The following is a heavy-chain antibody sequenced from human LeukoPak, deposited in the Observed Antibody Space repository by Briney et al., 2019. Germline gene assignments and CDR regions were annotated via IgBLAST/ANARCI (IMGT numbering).Heavy chain of an antibody. V-gene: IGHV3-30*18. D-gene: IGHD6-13*01. Sequence: GRSLRLSCSASEFTFRSDGMHWVRQAPGKGLEWVAFISNDGSRKYYEDSVKGRFTISRDNSKNTVYPQMNNLRGEDTAVYYCAKDRSTTWSFDYWGQGTLVTVSS. J-gene: IGHJ4*02. CDR3: AKDRSTTWSFDY. CDR1: EFTFRSDG. CDR2: ISNDGSRK.